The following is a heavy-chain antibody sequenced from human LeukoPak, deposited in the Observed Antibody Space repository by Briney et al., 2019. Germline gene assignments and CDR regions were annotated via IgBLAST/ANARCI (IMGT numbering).Heavy chain of an antibody. V-gene: IGHV1-46*03. CDR2: INPSGGST. D-gene: IGHD3-3*01. Sequence: ASVKVSCKASGYTFTSYYMHWVRQAPGQGLEWMGIINPSGGSTSYAQKFQGRVTMTRDTSTSTVYMELSSLRSEDTAVYYCARGTITIFGVRTVFDPWGQGTLVAVSS. J-gene: IGHJ5*02. CDR1: GYTFTSYY. CDR3: ARGTITIFGVRTVFDP.